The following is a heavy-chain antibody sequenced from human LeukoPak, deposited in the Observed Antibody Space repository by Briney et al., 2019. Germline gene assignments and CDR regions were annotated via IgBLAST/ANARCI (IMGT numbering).Heavy chain of an antibody. CDR3: ARRGMRIFDDAIDI. D-gene: IGHD3-9*01. Sequence: SVKVSYKASGGTFSSYATSWVRQAPGQGLEWMGGIIPVFGTANYAQKFQGRVTITTDESTRTAYLELSSLRSEDTDVYYCARRGMRIFDDAIDIWGQGTMVTVSS. CDR2: IIPVFGTA. J-gene: IGHJ3*02. CDR1: GGTFSSYA. V-gene: IGHV1-69*05.